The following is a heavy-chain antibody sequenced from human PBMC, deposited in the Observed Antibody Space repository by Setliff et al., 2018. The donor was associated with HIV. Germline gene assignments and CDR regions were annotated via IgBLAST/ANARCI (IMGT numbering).Heavy chain of an antibody. D-gene: IGHD3-3*01. CDR2: INHSGIS. CDR3: ARGGGFWSGQLDF. Sequence: SETLSLTCAVYGGSFSAYHWSWIRQTPGKGLEWLGEINHSGISNFNPSLKSRVTIPIDTPRNQFSLKLSSVTAADTAVYYCARGGGFWSGQLDFWGQGTLVTVSS. J-gene: IGHJ4*02. CDR1: GGSFSAYH. V-gene: IGHV4-34*01.